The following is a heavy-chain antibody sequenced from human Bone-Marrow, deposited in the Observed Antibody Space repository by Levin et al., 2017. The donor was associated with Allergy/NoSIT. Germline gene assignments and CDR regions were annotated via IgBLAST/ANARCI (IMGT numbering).Heavy chain of an antibody. D-gene: IGHD1-1*01. J-gene: IGHJ5*02. CDR2: IDPFDSQT. Sequence: GASVKVSCKGSGYTFISYWISWVRQVPGKGLEWMGKIDPFDSQTNYSPSFQGHVTISVDKSISTVYLQWGSLKASDSAMYYCARHWKAASGPDPWGQGTLVTVSS. CDR1: GYTFISYW. V-gene: IGHV5-10-1*01. CDR3: ARHWKAASGPDP.